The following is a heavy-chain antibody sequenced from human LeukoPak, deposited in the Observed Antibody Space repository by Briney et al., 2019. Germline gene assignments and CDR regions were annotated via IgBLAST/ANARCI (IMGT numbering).Heavy chain of an antibody. Sequence: GGSLRLSCAASGFTFSSSAMSWVRQAPGKGLEWVSAISNNGGYTYYADSVQGRFTISRDNSKSTLCLQMNSLRAEDTAVYYCAKQLGYCSVGSCYFPYWGQGTLVTVSS. CDR2: ISNNGGYT. D-gene: IGHD2-15*01. CDR1: GFTFSSSA. J-gene: IGHJ4*02. CDR3: AKQLGYCSVGSCYFPY. V-gene: IGHV3-23*01.